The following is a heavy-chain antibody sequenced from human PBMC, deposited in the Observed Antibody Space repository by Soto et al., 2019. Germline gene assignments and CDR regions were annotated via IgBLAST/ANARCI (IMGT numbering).Heavy chain of an antibody. V-gene: IGHV4-34*01. D-gene: IGHD3-9*01. CDR1: GGSFSGYY. CDR3: ARGGIRYYAGAFDI. CDR2: INHSGST. J-gene: IGHJ3*02. Sequence: SDTLSLTCAVYGGSFSGYYWSWIRQPPGKGLEWIGEINHSGSTNYNPSLKSRVTISVDTSKNQFSLKLSSVTAADTAVYYCARGGIRYYAGAFDIWGQGTMVTVSS.